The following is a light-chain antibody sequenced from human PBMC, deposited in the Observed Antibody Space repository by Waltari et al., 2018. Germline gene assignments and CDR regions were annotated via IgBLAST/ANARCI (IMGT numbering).Light chain of an antibody. CDR1: ASNIGGNV. CDR3: AAWDDSPNGHWV. Sequence: QSVLTQPPSASGTPGQRVTISCSGRASNIGGNVVNWYQQFPGTAPKLVIYRNDQRPSGVPDLFSGSKSGTSASLAISGLQSEDEADDYCAAWDDSPNGHWVFGGGTKVTVL. V-gene: IGLV1-44*01. J-gene: IGLJ3*02. CDR2: RND.